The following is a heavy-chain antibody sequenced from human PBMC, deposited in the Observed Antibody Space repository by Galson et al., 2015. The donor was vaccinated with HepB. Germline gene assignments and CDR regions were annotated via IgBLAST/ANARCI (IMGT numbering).Heavy chain of an antibody. J-gene: IGHJ4*02. D-gene: IGHD3-9*01. CDR2: IKSKTDGGTT. Sequence: SLRLSCAASGFTFSNAWMSWVRQAPGKGLEWVGRIKSKTDGGTTDYAAPVKGRFTISRDDSKNTLYLQMNSLKTEDTAVYYCTTDHVIGWTYYDILTKTPTYGPVGYWGQGTLVTVSS. CDR1: GFTFSNAW. CDR3: TTDHVIGWTYYDILTKTPTYGPVGY. V-gene: IGHV3-15*01.